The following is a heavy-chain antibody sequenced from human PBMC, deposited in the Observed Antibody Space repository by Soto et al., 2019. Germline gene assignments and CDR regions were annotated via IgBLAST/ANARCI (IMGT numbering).Heavy chain of an antibody. V-gene: IGHV1-2*02. Sequence: ASVKVSCKASGGTFSSYAISWVRQAPGQGLEWMGWINPNSGGTNYAQKFQGRVTMTRDTSISTAYMELSRLRSDDTAVYYCARDGSSSWYNWFDPWGQGTLVTVSS. J-gene: IGHJ5*02. CDR1: GGTFSSYA. D-gene: IGHD6-13*01. CDR2: INPNSGGT. CDR3: ARDGSSSWYNWFDP.